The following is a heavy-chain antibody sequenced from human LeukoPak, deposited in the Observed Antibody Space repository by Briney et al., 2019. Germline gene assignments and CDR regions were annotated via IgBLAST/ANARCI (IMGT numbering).Heavy chain of an antibody. CDR1: GGSISSSSYY. CDR2: IYYSGST. J-gene: IGHJ5*02. Sequence: SETLSLTCTVSGGSISSSSYYWGWSRQPPGKGLEWIGSIYYSGSTYCNPSLKSRVTISVDTSKNQFSLKLSSVTAADTAVYYCARPVPSRLGWFDPWGQGTLVTVSS. CDR3: ARPVPSRLGWFDP. V-gene: IGHV4-39*01. D-gene: IGHD1-1*01.